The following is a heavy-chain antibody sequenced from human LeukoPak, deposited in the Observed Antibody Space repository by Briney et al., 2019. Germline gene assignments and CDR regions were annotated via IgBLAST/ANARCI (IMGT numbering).Heavy chain of an antibody. D-gene: IGHD2-8*02. V-gene: IGHV3-30*04. CDR3: ARAAYCTGTICSRLDY. J-gene: IGHJ4*02. CDR2: LSFDGATK. CDR1: GFTSNIYA. Sequence: GRSLRLSCVASGFTSNIYAMHWVRQAPGKGLEWGAVLSFDGATKYCADSVKGRFTISRDNSENTLYLQMNSLRVEDTAIYFCARAAYCTGTICSRLDYWGQGTQVAVSS.